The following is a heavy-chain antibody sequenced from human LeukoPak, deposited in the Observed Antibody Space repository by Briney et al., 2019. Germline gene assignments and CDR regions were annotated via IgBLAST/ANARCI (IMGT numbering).Heavy chain of an antibody. CDR2: LSYDANE. V-gene: IGHV3-30-3*01. D-gene: IGHD4-17*01. CDR1: EFTFSSYA. Sequence: PGGSLRLPCAASEFTFSSYAMHWVRQAPGKGLDLEWVTVLSYDANEYYADSVKGRFTISRDNSKNTLYLQMNSLRAEDTAVYYCAKDSFTTVSQHNLLEDYWGQGTLVTVSS. CDR3: AKDSFTTVSQHNLLEDY. J-gene: IGHJ4*02.